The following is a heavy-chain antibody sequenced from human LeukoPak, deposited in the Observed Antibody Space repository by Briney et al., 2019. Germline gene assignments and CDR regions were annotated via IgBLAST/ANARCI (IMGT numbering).Heavy chain of an antibody. J-gene: IGHJ4*02. CDR2: IKQDGSEK. Sequence: QPGGSLRLSCATSGFTFSSYWMSWVRQAPGKGLEWVANIKQDGSEKYYVDSVKGRFTISRDNAKNSLYLQMNSLRAEDTAVYYCARPRYCSSTSCPYYFDYWGQGTLVTVSS. D-gene: IGHD2-2*01. CDR1: GFTFSSYW. V-gene: IGHV3-7*01. CDR3: ARPRYCSSTSCPYYFDY.